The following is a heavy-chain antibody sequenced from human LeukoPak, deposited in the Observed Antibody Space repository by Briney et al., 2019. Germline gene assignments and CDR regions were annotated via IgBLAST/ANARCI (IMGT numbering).Heavy chain of an antibody. V-gene: IGHV3-23*01. D-gene: IGHD3-3*01. CDR2: ISGSDDNT. CDR3: AKGPFLTIFGVYFNS. Sequence: PGGSLRLSCAASGFTFTNYAMNWVRQAPGEGLEWVSTISGSDDNTYYADSVRGRFTISGDNSKNTLYLQMNSLRADDTAIYYCAKGPFLTIFGVYFNSWGQGTLVTVSS. CDR1: GFTFTNYA. J-gene: IGHJ4*02.